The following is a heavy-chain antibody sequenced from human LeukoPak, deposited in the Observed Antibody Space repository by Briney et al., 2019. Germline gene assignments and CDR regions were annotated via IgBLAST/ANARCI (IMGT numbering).Heavy chain of an antibody. CDR1: GFTFSDYY. V-gene: IGHV3-11*04. Sequence: GGSLRLSCAASGFTFSDYYMSWIRQAPGKGLEWVSYISSSGSTIYYADSVKGRFTISRDNAKDSLYLQMNSLRAEDTAVYYCAMYSSPHYYYYMDVWGKGTTVTVSS. CDR3: AMYSSPHYYYYMDV. D-gene: IGHD6-13*01. J-gene: IGHJ6*03. CDR2: ISSSGSTI.